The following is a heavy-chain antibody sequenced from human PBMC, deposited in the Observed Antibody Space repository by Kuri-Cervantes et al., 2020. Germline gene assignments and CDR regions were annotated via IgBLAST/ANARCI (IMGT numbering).Heavy chain of an antibody. CDR3: ARLWWLLGYFDY. J-gene: IGHJ4*02. D-gene: IGHD5-12*01. Sequence: RGSLRLSCAASGFTFSSDWMSWVRQAPGKGLEWVANIKEDGSEKYYVDSVKGRFTISRDNAKNSLYLQMNSLRAEDTAVYYCARLWWLLGYFDYWGQGTLVTVSS. CDR2: IKEDGSEK. CDR1: GFTFSSDW. V-gene: IGHV3-7*01.